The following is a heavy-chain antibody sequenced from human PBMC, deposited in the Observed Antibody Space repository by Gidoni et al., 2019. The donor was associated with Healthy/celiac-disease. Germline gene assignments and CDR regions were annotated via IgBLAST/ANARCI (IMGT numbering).Heavy chain of an antibody. V-gene: IGHV3-23*01. Sequence: EVQLLESGGGLVQPGGSLRLSCAASGFTFSSYAMSWVRQAPGKGLEWVSAISGSGGSTYYTDSVKGRFTISRDNSKNTLYLQMNSLRAEDTAVYYCAKDPYGDDVSFDYWGQGTLVTVSS. CDR3: AKDPYGDDVSFDY. CDR1: GFTFSSYA. D-gene: IGHD4-17*01. J-gene: IGHJ4*02. CDR2: ISGSGGST.